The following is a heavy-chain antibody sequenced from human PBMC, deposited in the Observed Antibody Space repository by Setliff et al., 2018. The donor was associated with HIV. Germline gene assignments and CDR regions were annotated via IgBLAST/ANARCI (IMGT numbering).Heavy chain of an antibody. V-gene: IGHV4-61*02. CDR2: IYSTGST. J-gene: IGHJ2*01. CDR1: GDSISSGNYY. D-gene: IGHD3-9*01. CDR3: TRDTGYILSGYRPHWYFDL. Sequence: SETLSLTCTFSGDSISSGNYYWSWIRQPARKGLEWIGCIYSTGSTNYNPSLKSRVTISSDTSKNLFSLKLTTVTAADAAVYYCTRDTGYILSGYRPHWYFDLWGRGTLVTVSS.